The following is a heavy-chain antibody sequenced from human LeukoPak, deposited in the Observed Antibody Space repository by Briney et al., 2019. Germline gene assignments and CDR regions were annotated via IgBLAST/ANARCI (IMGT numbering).Heavy chain of an antibody. J-gene: IGHJ4*02. Sequence: GGSLRLSCAASGFTFSSYSMNWVRQAPGKGPEWVSSTSSSSGYIYYADSVKGRFTISRDNAKNSLYLQMNSPRAEDTAVYYCARDFHDVGFDYWGQGTLVTVSS. CDR1: GFTFSSYS. CDR2: TSSSSGYI. D-gene: IGHD1-1*01. V-gene: IGHV3-21*01. CDR3: ARDFHDVGFDY.